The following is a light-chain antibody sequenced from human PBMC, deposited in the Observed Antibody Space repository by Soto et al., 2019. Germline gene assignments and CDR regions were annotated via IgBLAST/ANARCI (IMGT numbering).Light chain of an antibody. V-gene: IGLV2-14*01. J-gene: IGLJ2*01. CDR1: PSDIGGYNY. CDR3: TSFTSTNTSVV. Sequence: QSALTQPASVSGSPGQSITISCTGAPSDIGGYNYVSWYQQHPGRAPKLMIYEVTHRPSGVSNRFSGSKSGNTASLTISGLQAEDEADYYCTSFTSTNTSVVFGGGTKLTVL. CDR2: EVT.